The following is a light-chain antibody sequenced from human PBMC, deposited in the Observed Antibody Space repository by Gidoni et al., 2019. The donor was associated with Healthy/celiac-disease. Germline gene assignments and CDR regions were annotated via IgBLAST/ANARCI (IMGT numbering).Light chain of an antibody. Sequence: QSVLTQPPSVSAAPGQKVTISCSGSSSNIGNNYVSWYQQLQGTAPKLLIYDNNKRPSGIPDRFSGSKSGTSATLCITGLQTGDEADYYCGTWDSSLSGVVFGGGTKLTVL. CDR3: GTWDSSLSGVV. CDR2: DNN. V-gene: IGLV1-51*01. CDR1: SSNIGNNY. J-gene: IGLJ2*01.